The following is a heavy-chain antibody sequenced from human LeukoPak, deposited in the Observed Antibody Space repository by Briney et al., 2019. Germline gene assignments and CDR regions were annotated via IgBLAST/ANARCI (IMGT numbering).Heavy chain of an antibody. CDR2: IYNSGGT. J-gene: IGHJ5*02. CDR3: ARYRGNSNGGFDP. Sequence: PSETLSLTCTVSGGSISSYYWSWIRQPPGKGLEWIGNIYNSGGTNYNPSLKSRVTTSVDTSKNQFSLKLTSVTAADTAVYYRARYRGNSNGGFDPWGQGTLLTVSS. CDR1: GGSISSYY. D-gene: IGHD4-23*01. V-gene: IGHV4-59*01.